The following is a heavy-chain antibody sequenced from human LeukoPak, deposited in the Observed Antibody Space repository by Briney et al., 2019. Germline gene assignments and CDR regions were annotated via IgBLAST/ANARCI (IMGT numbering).Heavy chain of an antibody. D-gene: IGHD1-1*01. V-gene: IGHV5-51*01. CDR2: IYPRASNP. J-gene: IGHJ3*02. Sequence: GESLKISCKCSGYLFPNYWIGWVRQMPGKGVGWVGIIYPRASNPRYSPSFQGPVTSSADKSISTAYLQWSSLKASDTAMYYCARDWKDPAAFDIGSQGTMVTVSS. CDR1: GYLFPNYW. CDR3: ARDWKDPAAFDI.